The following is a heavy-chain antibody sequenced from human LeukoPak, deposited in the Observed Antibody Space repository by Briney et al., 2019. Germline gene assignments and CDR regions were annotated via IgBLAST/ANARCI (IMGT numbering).Heavy chain of an antibody. CDR1: GGSIGSYY. J-gene: IGHJ4*02. V-gene: IGHV4-4*07. Sequence: SETLSLTCTVSGGSIGSYYWSWIRQPAGKGLKWFGRIHSSTSKNYNPSIKSRVTMSLDTSKNQFSLKVDSVTAADTAIYYCAREAVDYGSGSLDYWGQGTLVAVSS. CDR3: AREAVDYGSGSLDY. CDR2: IHSSTSK. D-gene: IGHD3-10*01.